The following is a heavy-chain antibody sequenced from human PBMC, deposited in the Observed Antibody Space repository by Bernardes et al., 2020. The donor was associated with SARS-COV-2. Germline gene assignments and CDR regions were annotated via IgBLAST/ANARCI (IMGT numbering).Heavy chain of an antibody. Sequence: GESLKISCKGSGYSFTSYWIGWVRQMPGKGLEWMGIIYPGDSDTRYSPSFQGQVTISADKSISTAYLQWSSLKASDTAMYYCARGGRVVVTATVPAWFDPWGQGTLVTVSS. CDR1: GYSFTSYW. V-gene: IGHV5-51*01. CDR3: ARGGRVVVTATVPAWFDP. CDR2: IYPGDSDT. D-gene: IGHD2-21*02. J-gene: IGHJ5*02.